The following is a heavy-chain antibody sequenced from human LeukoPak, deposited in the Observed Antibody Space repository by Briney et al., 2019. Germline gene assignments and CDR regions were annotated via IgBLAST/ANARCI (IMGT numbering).Heavy chain of an antibody. D-gene: IGHD3-22*01. J-gene: IGHJ4*02. Sequence: GGALRLSCAASGFTFSGYGMHWVRQAPGKGLEWVTYIRYDGSNKYYADSVKGRFTISRDNAKNSLYLQMNSLRAEDTAVYYCAKDHLRYYYDSSGYYYGYWGQGTLVTVSS. CDR1: GFTFSGYG. CDR2: IRYDGSNK. V-gene: IGHV3-30*02. CDR3: AKDHLRYYYDSSGYYYGY.